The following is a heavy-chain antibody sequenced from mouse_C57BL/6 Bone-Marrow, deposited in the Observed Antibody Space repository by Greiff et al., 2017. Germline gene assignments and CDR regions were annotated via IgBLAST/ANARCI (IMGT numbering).Heavy chain of an antibody. CDR2: ISSGGSYT. Sequence: EVMLVESGGDLVKPGGSLKLSCAASGFTFSSYGMSWVRQTPDKRLAWVATISSGGSYTYYQDSVKGRFTISRDNAKNTLYLQMSSLKTEDTAMYYGARLITTVVAKGFDYWGQGTTLTVSS. CDR3: ARLITTVVAKGFDY. D-gene: IGHD1-1*01. V-gene: IGHV5-6*02. J-gene: IGHJ2*01. CDR1: GFTFSSYG.